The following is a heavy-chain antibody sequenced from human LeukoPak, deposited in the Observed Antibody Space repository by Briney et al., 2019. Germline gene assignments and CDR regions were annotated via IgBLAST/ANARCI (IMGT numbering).Heavy chain of an antibody. J-gene: IGHJ4*02. CDR3: TRDLHPLLFDY. D-gene: IGHD2-2*01. CDR2: ISSSSSYI. V-gene: IGHV3-21*06. Sequence: GGSLRLSCAASGFTFSSYSMNWVRQAPGKGLEWVSSISSSSSYIYYADSVKGRFTISRDNAKNSLYLQMNSLRAEDTAVYSCTRDLHPLLFDYWGQGTPVAVSS. CDR1: GFTFSSYS.